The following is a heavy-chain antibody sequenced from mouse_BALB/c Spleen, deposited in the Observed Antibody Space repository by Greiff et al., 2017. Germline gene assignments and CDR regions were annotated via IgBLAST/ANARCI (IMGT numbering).Heavy chain of an antibody. CDR2: IWAGGST. Sequence: VAPSQSLSITCTVSGFSLTSYGVHWVRQPPGKGLEWLGVIWAGGSTNYNSALMSRLSISKDNSKSQVFLKMNSLQTDDTAMYYCARDRDYPFAYWGQGTLVTVSA. D-gene: IGHD5-5*01. V-gene: IGHV2-9*02. CDR3: ARDRDYPFAY. CDR1: GFSLTSYG. J-gene: IGHJ3*01.